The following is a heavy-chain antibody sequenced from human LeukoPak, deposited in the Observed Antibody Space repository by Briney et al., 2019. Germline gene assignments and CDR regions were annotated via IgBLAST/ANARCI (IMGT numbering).Heavy chain of an antibody. J-gene: IGHJ4*02. V-gene: IGHV4-39*01. CDR1: GGSIYSTTFY. D-gene: IGHD1-26*01. Sequence: PSETLSLTCTVSGGSIYSTTFYWGWIRQPPGKGLEWIGSMYYDGSTYHNPSLKSRVTISVDTSNNHFSLKLTSVTAADTAVYFCARRSDSGSDDGEDYFDYWGQGTLVTVSS. CDR2: MYYDGST. CDR3: ARRSDSGSDDGEDYFDY.